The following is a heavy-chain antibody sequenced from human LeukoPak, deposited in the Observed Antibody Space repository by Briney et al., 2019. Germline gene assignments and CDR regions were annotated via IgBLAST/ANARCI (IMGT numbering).Heavy chain of an antibody. J-gene: IGHJ4*02. CDR3: ARDQGSLTRSWYTGY. CDR1: GYTFTGYH. CDR2: INPDSGDT. D-gene: IGHD6-13*01. V-gene: IGHV1-2*06. Sequence: GASVKVSFKASGYTFTGYHIHWVRQAHGQGLEWMGRINPDSGDTNFAQKFQGRVTMTRDTSITTAYMDLSSLTPDDTAVYFCARDQGSLTRSWYTGYWGQGTQVTVSS.